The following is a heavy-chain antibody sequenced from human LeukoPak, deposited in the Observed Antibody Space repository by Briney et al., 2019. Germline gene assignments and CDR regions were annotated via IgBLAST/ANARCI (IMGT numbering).Heavy chain of an antibody. V-gene: IGHV3-23*01. Sequence: SLRLSWAASGFTVSSDAMGGVRKTPGKWLDWVSAISGSGGSTYYADSVKGRFTISRDNSKNTLYLQMNSLRAEDTAVYYCAKYLVRGVIDYWGQGTLVTVSS. J-gene: IGHJ4*02. CDR2: ISGSGGST. CDR3: AKYLVRGVIDY. CDR1: GFTVSSDA. D-gene: IGHD3-10*01.